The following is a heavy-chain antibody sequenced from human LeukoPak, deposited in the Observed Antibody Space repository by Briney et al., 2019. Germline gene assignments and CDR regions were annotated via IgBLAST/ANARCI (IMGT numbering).Heavy chain of an antibody. CDR2: IYYNGST. CDR1: GGSISTSSYY. V-gene: IGHV4-39*02. Sequence: SETLSLTCTVSGGSISTSSYYWGWIRQPPGKGLQWIGSIYYNGSTYYNPSLKSRVIISIDTSKNQFSLKLSSVTAADTAIYYCARDAKYYYGSRTYFFFEYWGQGTLLTVSS. D-gene: IGHD3-10*01. CDR3: ARDAKYYYGSRTYFFFEY. J-gene: IGHJ4*02.